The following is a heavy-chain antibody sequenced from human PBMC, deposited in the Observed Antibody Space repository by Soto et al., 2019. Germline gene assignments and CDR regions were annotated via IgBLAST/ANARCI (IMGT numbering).Heavy chain of an antibody. Sequence: PGGSLRLSCAASGFTFSSYAMSWVRQAPGKGLEWVSAISGSGGSTYYADSVKGRFTISRDNSKNTLYLQMNSLRAEDTAVYYYAKVSNYDFWSGYYGGYYYMDVWGKGTTVTVSS. CDR1: GFTFSSYA. V-gene: IGHV3-23*01. J-gene: IGHJ6*03. D-gene: IGHD3-3*01. CDR3: AKVSNYDFWSGYYGGYYYMDV. CDR2: ISGSGGST.